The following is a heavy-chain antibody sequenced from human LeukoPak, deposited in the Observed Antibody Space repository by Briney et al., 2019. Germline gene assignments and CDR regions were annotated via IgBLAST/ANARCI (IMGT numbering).Heavy chain of an antibody. CDR3: ARDKIMGPTLFDY. D-gene: IGHD1-26*01. Sequence: GGSLRLSCAASGFTFSSYWMSWVRQAPGKGPEWVANIKQDGGEIYYVDSVKGRFTISRDNAKNSLYLQMNSLRAEDTAMYYCARDKIMGPTLFDYWGQGTLVTVSS. V-gene: IGHV3-7*01. CDR2: IKQDGGEI. CDR1: GFTFSSYW. J-gene: IGHJ4*02.